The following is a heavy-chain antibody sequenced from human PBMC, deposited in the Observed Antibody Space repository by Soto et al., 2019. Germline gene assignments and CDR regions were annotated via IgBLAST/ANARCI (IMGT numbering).Heavy chain of an antibody. CDR1: GGTFSSYA. V-gene: IGHV1-69*13. CDR2: IIPIFGTA. Sequence: SVKVSCKASGGTFSSYAISWVRQAPGQGLEWMGGIIPIFGTANYAQKFQGRVTITADESTSTAYMELSSLRSEDTAVYYCARRGALVVPAAIHYYYYGMDVWGQGTTVTVSS. D-gene: IGHD2-2*01. J-gene: IGHJ6*02. CDR3: ARRGALVVPAAIHYYYYGMDV.